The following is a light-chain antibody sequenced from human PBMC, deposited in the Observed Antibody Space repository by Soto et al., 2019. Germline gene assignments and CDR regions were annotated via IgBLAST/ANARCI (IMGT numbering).Light chain of an antibody. V-gene: IGKV3-15*01. Sequence: EIVLTQSPGTLSLSPGEIATLSCSASQSVSRKLAWYQQKPGQAPRLLIYDASNRATGVPARFSGRGSGTEFTLTISSLQSEDFAVYYCQQYTNWPPNTFGQGTRLEIK. CDR3: QQYTNWPPNT. CDR2: DAS. CDR1: QSVSRK. J-gene: IGKJ5*01.